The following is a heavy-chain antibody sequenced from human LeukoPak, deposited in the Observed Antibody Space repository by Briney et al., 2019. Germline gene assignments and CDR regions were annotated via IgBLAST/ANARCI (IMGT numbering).Heavy chain of an antibody. CDR2: ISSSSSYI. J-gene: IGHJ4*02. CDR1: GFTFSIYN. D-gene: IGHD4-17*01. V-gene: IGHV3-21*01. Sequence: GGPLRLSCAASGFTFSIYNMNWVRQAPGKGLEWVSSISSSSSYIYYADSVKGRFTISRDNAKNSLYLQMSSLRAEDTAVYYCARLTTTVTTPFDYWGQGTLVTVSS. CDR3: ARLTTTVTTPFDY.